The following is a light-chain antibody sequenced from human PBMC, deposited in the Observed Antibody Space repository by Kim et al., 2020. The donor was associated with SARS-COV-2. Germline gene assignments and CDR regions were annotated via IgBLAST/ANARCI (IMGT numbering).Light chain of an antibody. CDR1: QSVSSY. CDR3: QQRSNWPRVFT. V-gene: IGKV3-11*01. CDR2: DAS. Sequence: PGERATLSCRASQSVSSYLAWYQQKPGQAPRLLIYDASNRATGIPARFSGSGSGTDFTLTISSLEPEDFAVYYCQQRSNWPRVFTFGPGTKVDIK. J-gene: IGKJ3*01.